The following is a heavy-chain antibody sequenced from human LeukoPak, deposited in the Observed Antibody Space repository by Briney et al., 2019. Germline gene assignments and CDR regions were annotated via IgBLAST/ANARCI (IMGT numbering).Heavy chain of an antibody. D-gene: IGHD3-22*01. Sequence: GGSLRLSCAASGFTFSSFWMSWVRQAPGKGLEWVANIKQDGGEKYYVDSVKGRFTISRDNSENTLYLQMNSLRDEDTAVFYCARAPLRGDSSGYFLDFWGQGTLVTVSS. CDR1: GFTFSSFW. V-gene: IGHV3-7*01. CDR3: ARAPLRGDSSGYFLDF. CDR2: IKQDGGEK. J-gene: IGHJ4*02.